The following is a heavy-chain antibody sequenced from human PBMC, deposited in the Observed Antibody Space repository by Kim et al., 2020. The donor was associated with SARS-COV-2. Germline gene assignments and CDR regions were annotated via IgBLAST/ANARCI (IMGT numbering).Heavy chain of an antibody. Sequence: TNYNPSLKSRVTISVDTSKNQFSLKLSSVTAADTAVYYCARDHGDYSFDYWGQGTLVTVSS. D-gene: IGHD4-17*01. J-gene: IGHJ4*02. CDR2: T. V-gene: IGHV4-59*01. CDR3: ARDHGDYSFDY.